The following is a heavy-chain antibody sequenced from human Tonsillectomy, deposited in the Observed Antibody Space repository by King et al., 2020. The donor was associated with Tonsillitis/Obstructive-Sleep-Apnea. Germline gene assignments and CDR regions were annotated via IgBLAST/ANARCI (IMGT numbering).Heavy chain of an antibody. D-gene: IGHD2-2*01. CDR3: ARGVVVPAAMNYYYMDV. CDR2: IIPIFGTA. V-gene: IGHV1-69*01. CDR1: GGTFSSYA. J-gene: IGHJ6*03. Sequence: QLVQSGAEVKKPGSSVKVSCKASGGTFSSYAISWVRQAPGQGLEWMGGIIPIFGTANYAQKFQGRVTITADESTSTAYMELSSRRSEDTAVYYCARGVVVPAAMNYYYMDVWGKGTTVTVSS.